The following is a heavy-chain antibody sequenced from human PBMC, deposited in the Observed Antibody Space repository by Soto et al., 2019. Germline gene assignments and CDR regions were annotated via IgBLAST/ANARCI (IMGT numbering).Heavy chain of an antibody. CDR3: ARDVRSRRYDL. V-gene: IGHV3-33*01. CDR1: GFTFRNYG. D-gene: IGHD3-10*02. Sequence: QVQLVESGGGVVQPGRSLRLSCAASGFTFRNYGMHWVRQAPGKGLEWLAVIWYDGSNKYYADSVKGRFTISRDNSKNTLYLEMNSLRDEDTAVYYCARDVRSRRYDLWGQGTLVIVFS. CDR2: IWYDGSNK. J-gene: IGHJ5*02.